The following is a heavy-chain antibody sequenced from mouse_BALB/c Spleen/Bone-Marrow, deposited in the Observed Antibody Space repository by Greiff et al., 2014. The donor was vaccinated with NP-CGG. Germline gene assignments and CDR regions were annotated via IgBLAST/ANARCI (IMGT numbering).Heavy chain of an antibody. D-gene: IGHD1-2*01. CDR2: ISGGSSTI. Sequence: EVMLVESGGGLVQPGGSRKLSCAASGFTFSSFGMHWVRQAPEKGLEWVAYISGGSSTIYYADTVKGRFTISRDNPKNTLFLQMTSLRSEDTAMYYCARGVYGYVKYAMDYWGHGTSVTVSS. J-gene: IGHJ4*01. CDR1: GFTFSSFG. CDR3: ARGVYGYVKYAMDY. V-gene: IGHV5-17*02.